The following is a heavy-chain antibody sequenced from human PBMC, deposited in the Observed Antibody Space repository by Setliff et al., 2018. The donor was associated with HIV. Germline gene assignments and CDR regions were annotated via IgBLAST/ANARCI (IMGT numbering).Heavy chain of an antibody. D-gene: IGHD2-21*01. CDR2: MNPKSGNT. J-gene: IGHJ5*02. Sequence: ASVKVSCKAYGYIIVDYDINWVRQAPGQGLEWMGWMNPKSGNTGYAQKFQGRVTMTSNTFIGTAYMELSSLTSEDTAVYYCARGHLDRDYWEDIVGNWFAPWGQGTLVTVSS. CDR1: GYIIVDYD. CDR3: ARGHLDRDYWEDIVGNWFAP. V-gene: IGHV1-8*01.